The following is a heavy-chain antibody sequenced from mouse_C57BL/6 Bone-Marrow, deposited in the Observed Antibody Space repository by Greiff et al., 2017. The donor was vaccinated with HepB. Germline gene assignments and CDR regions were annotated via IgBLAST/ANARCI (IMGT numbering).Heavy chain of an antibody. CDR1: GYTFTSYG. Sequence: VQLQQSGAELARPGASVKLSCKASGYTFTSYGISWVKQRTGQGLEWIGEIYPRSGNTYYNEKFKGKATLPADKSSSTAYMELRRLTSEDSAVYFCARWLLRFAYWGQGTLVTVSA. CDR3: ARWLLRFAY. V-gene: IGHV1-81*01. CDR2: IYPRSGNT. J-gene: IGHJ3*01. D-gene: IGHD2-3*01.